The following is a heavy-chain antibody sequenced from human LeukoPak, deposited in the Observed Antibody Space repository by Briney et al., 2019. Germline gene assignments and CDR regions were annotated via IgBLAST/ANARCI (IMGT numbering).Heavy chain of an antibody. V-gene: IGHV3-11*01. CDR1: GFTFSDYY. Sequence: GGSLRLSCAASGFTFSDYYMSWIRQAPGKGLEWVSYISSSGSTTYYADSVKGRFTISRDNAKNSLYLQMNSLRAEDTAVYYCARSRITMIVVEDWGQGTLVTVSS. CDR3: ARSRITMIVVED. J-gene: IGHJ4*02. CDR2: ISSSGSTT. D-gene: IGHD3-22*01.